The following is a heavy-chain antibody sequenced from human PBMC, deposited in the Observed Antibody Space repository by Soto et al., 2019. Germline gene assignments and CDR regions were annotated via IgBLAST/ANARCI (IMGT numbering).Heavy chain of an antibody. V-gene: IGHV3-30*18. CDR2: ISYGGSNK. J-gene: IGHJ6*03. D-gene: IGHD1-20*01. Sequence: GGSLRLSCAASGFTFSNYYMRWVRQAPGKGLEWVAVISYGGSNKYYADSVKGRFTISRDNSKNTLYLQMNSLRAEDTAEYYCAKDNWNDLLRDYYDYIAVWGKGTTVTVSS. CDR3: AKDNWNDLLRDYYDYIAV. CDR1: GFTFSNYY.